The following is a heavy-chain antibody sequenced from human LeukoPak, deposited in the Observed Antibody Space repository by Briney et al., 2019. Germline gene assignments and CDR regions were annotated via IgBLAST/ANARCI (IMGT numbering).Heavy chain of an antibody. J-gene: IGHJ4*02. V-gene: IGHV3-30*18. CDR3: AKDAGGNSYFDY. CDR1: GFTFSSYG. D-gene: IGHD4-23*01. CDR2: ISYDGSNK. Sequence: GGSLRLSCAASGFTFSSYGTHWVRQAPGKGLEWVAVISYDGSNKYYADSVKGRFTISRDNSKNTLYLQMNSLRAEDTAVYYCAKDAGGNSYFDYWGQGTLVTVSS.